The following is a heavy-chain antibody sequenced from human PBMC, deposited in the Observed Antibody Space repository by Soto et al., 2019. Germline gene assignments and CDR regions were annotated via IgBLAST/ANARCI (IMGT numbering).Heavy chain of an antibody. CDR2: TYYRSKWYN. D-gene: IGHD6-6*01. Sequence: SPTLSLTCAISGDNVSSNSDAWNWIRQSPSGGLEWLGRTYYRSKWYNDYAVSVKSRITINPDTSKNQFSLQLNSVTPEDTAVYYCARSELEQLESGAFDIWGQGTMVTVSS. V-gene: IGHV6-1*01. CDR1: GDNVSSNSDA. CDR3: ARSELEQLESGAFDI. J-gene: IGHJ3*02.